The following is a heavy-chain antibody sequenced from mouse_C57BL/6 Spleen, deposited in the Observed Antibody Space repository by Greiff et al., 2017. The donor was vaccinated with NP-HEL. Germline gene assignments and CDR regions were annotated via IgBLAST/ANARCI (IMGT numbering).Heavy chain of an antibody. J-gene: IGHJ2*01. CDR3: TTQLGRGY. Sequence: VQLQQPGAELVRPGASVKLSCTASGFNIKDDYMHWVKQRPEQGLEWIGWIDPENGDTEYASKFQGKATITADTSSNTAYLQLSSLTSEDTAVYYCTTQLGRGYWGQGTTLTVSS. CDR2: IDPENGDT. D-gene: IGHD4-1*02. CDR1: GFNIKDDY. V-gene: IGHV14-4*01.